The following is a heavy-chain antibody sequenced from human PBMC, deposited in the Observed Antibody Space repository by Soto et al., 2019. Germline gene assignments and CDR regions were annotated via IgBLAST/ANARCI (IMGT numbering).Heavy chain of an antibody. D-gene: IGHD2-2*01. V-gene: IGHV1-69*13. CDR2: IIPIFGTA. CDR3: ARDGGYCSSTSPRDCDAFDI. Sequence: GASVKSCKASGGTFSSYAISWVRQAPGQGLEWMGGIIPIFGTANYAQKFQGRVTITADESTSTAYMELSSLRSEDTAVYYCARDGGYCSSTSPRDCDAFDIWGQGTMVTVSS. J-gene: IGHJ3*02. CDR1: GGTFSSYA.